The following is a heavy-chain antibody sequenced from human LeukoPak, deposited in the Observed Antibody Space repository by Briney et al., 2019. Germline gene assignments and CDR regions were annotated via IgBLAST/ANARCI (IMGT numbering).Heavy chain of an antibody. CDR2: ISSSSSTI. CDR3: ARDLGSELLHGMDV. D-gene: IGHD1-7*01. Sequence: GGSLRLSCAVSGFTFSSYSMNWVRQAPGKGLEWVSYISSSSSTIYYADSVKGRFTISRDNAKNSLYLQMNSLRAEDTAVYYCARDLGSELLHGMDVWGQGTTVTVSS. CDR1: GFTFSSYS. J-gene: IGHJ6*02. V-gene: IGHV3-48*01.